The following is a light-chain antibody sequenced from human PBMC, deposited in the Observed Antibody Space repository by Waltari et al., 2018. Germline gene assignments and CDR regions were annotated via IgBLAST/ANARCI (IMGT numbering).Light chain of an antibody. CDR1: PTILYNSHDKNY. J-gene: IGKJ1*01. Sequence: IVMSQSSDSLAASLSMRAPINCKSRPTILYNSHDKNYLAWYHQKPGQPPRLLMYWASTRASGVPDRFSGSGSGTDFTLTISNLQAEDVAVYYCQQYYSRRTFGQGTKVEI. CDR2: WAS. CDR3: QQYYSRRT. V-gene: IGKV4-1*01.